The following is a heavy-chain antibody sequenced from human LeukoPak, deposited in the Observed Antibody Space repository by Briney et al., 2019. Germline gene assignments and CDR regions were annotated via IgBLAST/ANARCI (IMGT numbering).Heavy chain of an antibody. J-gene: IGHJ4*02. CDR1: GGTFSSYA. Sequence: GSSVKVSCKASGGTFSSYAISWVRQAPGQGLEWMGGIIPIFGTANYAQKFQGRVTITADESTSTAYMELSSLRSEDTAIYFCARDIGRGSYYFEIWGQGTRVTVSS. V-gene: IGHV1-69*01. CDR2: IIPIFGTA. D-gene: IGHD3-16*01. CDR3: ARDIGRGSYYFEI.